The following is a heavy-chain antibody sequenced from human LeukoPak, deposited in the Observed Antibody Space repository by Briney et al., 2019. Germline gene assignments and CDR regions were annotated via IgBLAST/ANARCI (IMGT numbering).Heavy chain of an antibody. D-gene: IGHD3-22*01. Sequence: ASVKVSCKASGYTFTSYAMHWVRQAPGQRLEWMGWINAGNGNTKYSQKFQGRVTITRDTSASTAYMELSSLRSEDTAVYYCAAPPSYDSSGYYYGMDVWGQGTTVTVSS. CDR3: AAPPSYDSSGYYYGMDV. CDR2: INAGNGNT. CDR1: GYTFTSYA. J-gene: IGHJ6*02. V-gene: IGHV1-3*01.